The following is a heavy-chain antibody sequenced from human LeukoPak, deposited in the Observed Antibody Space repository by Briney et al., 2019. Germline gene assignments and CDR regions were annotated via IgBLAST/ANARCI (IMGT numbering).Heavy chain of an antibody. V-gene: IGHV4-39*01. D-gene: IGHD3-10*01. CDR3: ARRITMVRGVNWFDP. J-gene: IGHJ5*02. CDR1: GGSISSSSYY. CDR2: IYYSGST. Sequence: PSETLSLTCTVSGGSISSSSYYWGWIRQRPGKGLEWIGSIYYSGSTYYNPSLKSRVTISVDTSKNQFSLKLSSVTAADTAVYYCARRITMVRGVNWFDPWGQGTLVTVSS.